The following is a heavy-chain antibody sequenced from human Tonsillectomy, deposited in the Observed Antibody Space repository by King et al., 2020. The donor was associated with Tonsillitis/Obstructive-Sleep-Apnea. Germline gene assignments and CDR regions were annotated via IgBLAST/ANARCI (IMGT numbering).Heavy chain of an antibody. CDR3: LTAPGI. J-gene: IGHJ4*02. V-gene: IGHV3-15*01. CDR1: GFTFSNVW. CDR2: IKSKTDGGTT. Sequence: VQLVESGGGLVKPGGSLKLSCAVSGFTFSNVWMNWVRQAPGKGLEGVGHIKSKTDGGTTDYAEPVKGRFTISRDDSKNTLYMEMNSLKTEDTAVYYCLTAPGIWGQGTLVTVSP. D-gene: IGHD6-13*01.